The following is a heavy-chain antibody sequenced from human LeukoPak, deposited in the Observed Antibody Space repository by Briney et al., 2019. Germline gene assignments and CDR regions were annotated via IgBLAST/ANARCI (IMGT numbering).Heavy chain of an antibody. CDR3: ARDGDCSGDDCPPPLGY. CDR2: IKQDGRDK. J-gene: IGHJ4*02. D-gene: IGHD2-15*01. CDR1: GFTFSSYW. Sequence: GGSLRLSCVGSGFTFSSYWMSWVRQVPGKGLEWVANIKQDGRDKYYAESVRGRFTISRDNAQRSVLLQMNSLRVDDTAIYYCARDGDCSGDDCPPPLGYWGQGTLVTVSS. V-gene: IGHV3-7*01.